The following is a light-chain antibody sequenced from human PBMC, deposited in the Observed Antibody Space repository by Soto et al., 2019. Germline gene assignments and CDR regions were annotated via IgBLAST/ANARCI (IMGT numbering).Light chain of an antibody. CDR2: DVI. J-gene: IGLJ1*01. CDR3: CSYAGSYTHV. Sequence: QSALTQPRSVSGSPGQSVTISCTGTSSDIGSYNYVSWYQQHPGKAPKLMIYDVIKRPSGVPDRFSGSKSGNTASLTIYGLQAEDEADYYCCSYAGSYTHVFGTGTKV. V-gene: IGLV2-11*01. CDR1: SSDIGSYNY.